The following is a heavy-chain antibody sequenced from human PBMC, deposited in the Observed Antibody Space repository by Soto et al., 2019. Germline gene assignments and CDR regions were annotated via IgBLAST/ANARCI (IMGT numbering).Heavy chain of an antibody. CDR1: GFTFDTYA. CDR3: AKTMAHGTGGRSNVAIAMAD. Sequence: EVQLLESGGGLVQPGGSLRLSCAASGFTFDTYAMSWVRQTPGKGLEWVSTVSASGTSTYYTDSVKGRFTISRDNSKNTLGLQRNILRALDTAVYYWAKTMAHGTGGRSNVAIAMADWGQATTFSFS. V-gene: IGHV3-23*01. J-gene: IGHJ6*02. CDR2: VSASGTST. D-gene: IGHD2-8*02.